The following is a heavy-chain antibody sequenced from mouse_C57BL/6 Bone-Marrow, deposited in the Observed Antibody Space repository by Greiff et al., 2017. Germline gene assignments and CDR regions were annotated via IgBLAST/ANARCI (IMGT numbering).Heavy chain of an antibody. V-gene: IGHV1-82*01. Sequence: VQLQQSGPELVKPGASVKISCKASGYAFSSSWMNWVKQRPGKGLEWIGRIYPGDGDTNYNGKFKGKATLTADKSSSTAYMHLSSLTSEDSAVYFCARYTTVVATDAMDYWGQGTSVTVPS. CDR3: ARYTTVVATDAMDY. CDR1: GYAFSSSW. D-gene: IGHD1-1*01. J-gene: IGHJ4*01. CDR2: IYPGDGDT.